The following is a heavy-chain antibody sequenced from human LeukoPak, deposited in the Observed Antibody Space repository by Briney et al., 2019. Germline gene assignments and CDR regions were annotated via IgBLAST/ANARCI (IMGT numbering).Heavy chain of an antibody. V-gene: IGHV4-31*11. CDR3: ARSHYXXNDGFSKFFQV. CDR2: ISYSGTT. CDR1: GTTINSGRYY. D-gene: IGHD3-10*01. J-gene: IGHJ1*01. Sequence: SETLSLTCAVSGTTINSGRYYWNWIRQRPGEGLEWIGYISYSGTTYYNPSLLGRISISMDTSYKQFSLTLSSVTAADTALYYCARSHYXXNDGFSKFFQVWGQGTLVX.